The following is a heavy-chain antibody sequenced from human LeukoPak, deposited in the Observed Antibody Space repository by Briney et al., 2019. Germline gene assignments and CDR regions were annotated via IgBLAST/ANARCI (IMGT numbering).Heavy chain of an antibody. CDR3: ARGGEMATITVDY. CDR2: ISYDGSNK. Sequence: GRSLRLSCAASGFTFSSYAMHWVRQAPGKGLEWVAVISYDGSNKYYADSVKGRFTISRDNSKNTLYLQMNSLRAEDTAVYYCARGGEMATITVDYWGQGTLVTVSS. J-gene: IGHJ4*02. CDR1: GFTFSSYA. V-gene: IGHV3-30-3*01. D-gene: IGHD5-24*01.